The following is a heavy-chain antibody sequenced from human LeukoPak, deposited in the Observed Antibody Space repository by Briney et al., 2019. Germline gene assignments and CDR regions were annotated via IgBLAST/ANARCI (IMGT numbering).Heavy chain of an antibody. D-gene: IGHD1-26*01. CDR2: INHSGST. CDR3: ARAGRQYPWGFYMDV. CDR1: GGSFSGYY. Sequence: SETLSLTCGVSGGSFSGYYWSWIRQPPEKGLEWIGEINHSGSTNYNPSLKSRVTISVDTSKNQFSLKLSSVTAADTAVYYCARAGRQYPWGFYMDVWGKGTTVTVSS. V-gene: IGHV4-34*01. J-gene: IGHJ6*03.